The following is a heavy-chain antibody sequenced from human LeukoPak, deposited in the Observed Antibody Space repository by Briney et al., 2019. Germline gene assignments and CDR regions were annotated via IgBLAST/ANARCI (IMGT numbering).Heavy chain of an antibody. D-gene: IGHD4-17*01. CDR2: ISGSGGST. V-gene: IGHV3-23*01. J-gene: IGHJ6*02. Sequence: GGSLRLSCAASGFTFSSYAMSWVRQAPGKGPEWVSAISGSGGSTYYADSVKGRFTISRDNSKNTLYLQMNSLRAEDTAVYYCAIGYGDQYYYHGMDVWGQGTTVTVSS. CDR3: AIGYGDQYYYHGMDV. CDR1: GFTFSSYA.